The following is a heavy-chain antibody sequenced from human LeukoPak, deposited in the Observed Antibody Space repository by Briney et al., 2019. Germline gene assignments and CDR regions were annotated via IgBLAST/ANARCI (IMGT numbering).Heavy chain of an antibody. Sequence: MSSETLSLTCAVSGYSISSGYYWGWIRQPPGKALEWIGYIYYSGSTNYNPSLKSRVTISVDTSKNQFSLKLSSVTAADTAVYYCARDHCSGGSCYPDYWSQGTLVTVSS. CDR1: GYSISSGYY. CDR3: ARDHCSGGSCYPDY. D-gene: IGHD2-15*01. V-gene: IGHV4-61*01. CDR2: IYYSGST. J-gene: IGHJ4*02.